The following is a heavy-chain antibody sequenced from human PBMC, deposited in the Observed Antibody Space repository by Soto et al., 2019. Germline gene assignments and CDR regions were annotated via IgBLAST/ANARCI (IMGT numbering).Heavy chain of an antibody. CDR3: ARSQGGSSSLDIYYYYYYGMDV. D-gene: IGHD2-15*01. CDR2: IIPIFGTA. Sequence: QVQLVQSGAEVTKPGSSVKVSCKAPGGTFSSYAISWVRQAPGQGLEWMGGIIPIFGTATYAQKFQGRVTITADESTSTGYMELSSLRAEDTAVYYCARSQGGSSSLDIYYYYYYGMDVWGQGTTVTVSS. J-gene: IGHJ6*02. CDR1: GGTFSSYA. V-gene: IGHV1-69*01.